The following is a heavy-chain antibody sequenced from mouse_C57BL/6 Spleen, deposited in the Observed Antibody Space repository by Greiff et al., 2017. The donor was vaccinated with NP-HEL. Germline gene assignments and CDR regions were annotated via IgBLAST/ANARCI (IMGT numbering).Heavy chain of an antibody. D-gene: IGHD1-1*01. V-gene: IGHV5-16*01. CDR1: GFTFSDYY. CDR3: ARVGSSYVGRYFDV. J-gene: IGHJ1*03. Sequence: VESEGGLVQPGSSMKLSCTASGFTFSDYYMAWVRQVPEKGLEWVANINYDGSSTYYLDSLKSRFIISRDNAKNILYLQMSSLKSEDTATYYCARVGSSYVGRYFDVWGTGTTVTVSS. CDR2: INYDGSST.